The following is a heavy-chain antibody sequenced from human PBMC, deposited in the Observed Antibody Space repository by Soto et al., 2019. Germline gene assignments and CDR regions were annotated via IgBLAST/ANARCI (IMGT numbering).Heavy chain of an antibody. CDR2: INPSGGRT. Sequence: GASVKVSCKASGYTFTSYYMHWVRQAPGQGLEWMGIINPSGGRTTYAQNFQGRVTMTRDTSTSTVYMELSSLRYEDTAVYHCARDLDSSGYYIDYWGQGTLVTVSS. J-gene: IGHJ4*02. CDR1: GYTFTSYY. D-gene: IGHD3-22*01. V-gene: IGHV1-46*01. CDR3: ARDLDSSGYYIDY.